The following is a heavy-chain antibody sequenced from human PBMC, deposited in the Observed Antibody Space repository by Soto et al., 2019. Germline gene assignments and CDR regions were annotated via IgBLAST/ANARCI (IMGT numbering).Heavy chain of an antibody. CDR3: ARDPAHCSGGSCRYNWFDP. CDR1: GFTFSSYG. D-gene: IGHD2-15*01. J-gene: IGHJ5*02. Sequence: QVQLVESGGGVVQPGRSLRLSCAASGFTFSSYGMHWVRQAPGKGLEWVAVIWYDGSNKYYADSVKGRFTISRDNSKNTLYLQRNSLRAEDTAVYYCARDPAHCSGGSCRYNWFDPWGQGTLVTVSS. CDR2: IWYDGSNK. V-gene: IGHV3-33*01.